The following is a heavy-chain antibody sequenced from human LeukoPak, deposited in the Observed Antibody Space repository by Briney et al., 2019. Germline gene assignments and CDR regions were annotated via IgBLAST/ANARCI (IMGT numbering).Heavy chain of an antibody. CDR2: ISSSSSYI. J-gene: IGHJ4*02. CDR3: ARANGITGTPFFDY. V-gene: IGHV3-21*01. Sequence: AGGSLRLSCAASGFTFSSYSMNWVRQAPGKGLEWVSSISSSSSYIYYADSVKGRFTISRDNAKNSLYLQMNSLRAEDTAVYYCARANGITGTPFFDYWGQGTLVTVSS. CDR1: GFTFSSYS. D-gene: IGHD1-20*01.